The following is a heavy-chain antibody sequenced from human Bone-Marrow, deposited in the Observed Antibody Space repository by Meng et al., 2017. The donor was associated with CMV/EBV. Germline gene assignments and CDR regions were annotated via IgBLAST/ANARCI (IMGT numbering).Heavy chain of an antibody. D-gene: IGHD2-2*01. J-gene: IGHJ6*02. CDR1: GYTFTSYG. V-gene: IGHV1-18*01. CDR3: ATNPRVVPAAGEYYYGMDV. CDR2: ISAYNGNT. Sequence: ASVKVSCKASGYTFTSYGISWVRQAPGQGLEWMGWISAYNGNTNYAQKLQGRVTMTTDTSTSTAYMELRSLRSDDTAVYYCATNPRVVPAAGEYYYGMDVWGQGTKVTVS.